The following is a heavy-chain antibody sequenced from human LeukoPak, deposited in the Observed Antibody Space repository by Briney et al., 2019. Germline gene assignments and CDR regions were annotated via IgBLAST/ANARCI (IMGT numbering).Heavy chain of an antibody. Sequence: ASVKVSCKASGYTFTSYYMHWVRQAPGQGLEWMGIINPSGGSTSYAQKFQGRVTMTRDTSTSTAYMELSSLRSEDTAVYYCARERPYYDYVWGSYRFIDYWGQGTLVTVSS. CDR1: GYTFTSYY. J-gene: IGHJ4*02. D-gene: IGHD3-16*02. CDR2: INPSGGST. CDR3: ARERPYYDYVWGSYRFIDY. V-gene: IGHV1-46*01.